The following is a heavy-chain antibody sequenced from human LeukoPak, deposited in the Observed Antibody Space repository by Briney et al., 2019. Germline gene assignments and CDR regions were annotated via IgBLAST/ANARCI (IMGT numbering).Heavy chain of an antibody. CDR2: INGDGSTT. CDR1: GFTFSSYW. J-gene: IGHJ6*04. D-gene: IGHD3-16*01. V-gene: IGHV3-74*01. CDR3: ARDYDGLDV. Sequence: GGSLRLSCAASGFTFSSYWMHWVRQGPGKGLVWVSRINGDGSTTHYADSVKGRFTISRDNAKNTLYLQMNSLRAEDTAVYYCARDYDGLDVWGKGTTVTVSS.